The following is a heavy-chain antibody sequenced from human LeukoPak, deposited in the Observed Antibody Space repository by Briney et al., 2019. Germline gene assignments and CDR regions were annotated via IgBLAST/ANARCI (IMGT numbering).Heavy chain of an antibody. V-gene: IGHV1-3*01. CDR1: GYTFTSYA. CDR2: INAGNGNT. D-gene: IGHD3-22*01. J-gene: IGHJ4*02. CDR3: ARGGVPGYYYDSSGYYYHYFDY. Sequence: ASVKVSCKASGYTFTSYATHWVRQAPGQRLEWMGWINAGNGNTKYSQKFQGRATITRDTSASTAYMELSSLRSEDTAVYYCARGGVPGYYYDSSGYYYHYFDYWGQGILVTVSS.